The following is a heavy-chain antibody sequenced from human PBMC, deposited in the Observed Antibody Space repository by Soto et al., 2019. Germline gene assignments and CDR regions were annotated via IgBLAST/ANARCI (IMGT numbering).Heavy chain of an antibody. Sequence: QVQLVESGGGLVKPGGSLRLSCAASGFTFSDSYMSWIRKVPGKGLEWVSYISARGSNIYYADSMKGRFSISRDNAKSSLYLEMHSLRAEDTAVYYCASLPNGRQIVFDYWGQGTQVTVSS. D-gene: IGHD2-8*01. CDR3: ASLPNGRQIVFDY. V-gene: IGHV3-11*01. J-gene: IGHJ4*02. CDR1: GFTFSDSY. CDR2: ISARGSNI.